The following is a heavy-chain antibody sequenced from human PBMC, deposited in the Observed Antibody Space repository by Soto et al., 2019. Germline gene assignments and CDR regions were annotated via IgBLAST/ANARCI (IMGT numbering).Heavy chain of an antibody. D-gene: IGHD2-8*01. V-gene: IGHV3-74*01. CDR2: INTDGSIT. CDR3: ARDTNGLHY. Sequence: PGGSLRLSCAASGLIFSNYKMHWVRQAPGKGLVWVSRINTDGSITDYADSVKGRFTVSRDNAKNTMYLQMNSLTAGDTAVYYCARDTNGLHYWGQGTLVTVSS. CDR1: GLIFSNYK. J-gene: IGHJ4*02.